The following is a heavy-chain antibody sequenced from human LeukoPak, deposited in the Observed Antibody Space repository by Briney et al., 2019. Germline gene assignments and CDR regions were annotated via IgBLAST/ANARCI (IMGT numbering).Heavy chain of an antibody. CDR2: IGAYNGNT. Sequence: ASVKVSCKASGYTFTSYGISWVRQAPGQGLEWMGWIGAYNGNTNYAQKLQGRVTMTTDTSTSTAYMELRSLRSDDTAVYYCARDIVVVPAANHYYYGMDVWGQGTTVTVSS. J-gene: IGHJ6*02. V-gene: IGHV1-18*01. CDR1: GYTFTSYG. CDR3: ARDIVVVPAANHYYYGMDV. D-gene: IGHD2-2*01.